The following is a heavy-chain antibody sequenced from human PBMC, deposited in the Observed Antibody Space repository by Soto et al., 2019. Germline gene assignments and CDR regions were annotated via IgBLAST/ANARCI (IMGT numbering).Heavy chain of an antibody. CDR3: ARAAVLTFTRFYDVDA. D-gene: IGHD6-25*01. J-gene: IGHJ6*02. V-gene: IGHV1-69*18. CDR1: GGTFSSYS. Sequence: QVQLVQSGAEVKTPGSSVKVSCEASGGTFSSYSINWVRQAPGQGLEWMGRLIPMVGTTDYAQRFQGRVTFAADESTNTASMEVTDLTSEDTAVYYCARAAVLTFTRFYDVDAWGQGTTVTVSS. CDR2: LIPMVGTT.